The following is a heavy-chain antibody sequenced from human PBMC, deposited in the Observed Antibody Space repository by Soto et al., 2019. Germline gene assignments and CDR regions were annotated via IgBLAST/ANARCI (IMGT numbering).Heavy chain of an antibody. Sequence: ASVKVSCKASGYTFTSYGISWVRQAPGQGLEWMGWISAYNGNTNYAQKLQGRVTMTTDTSTSTAYMELRSLRSDDTAVYYCARGHCSSTSCYHSFMRGYYYYYMDVWGKGTTVTSP. CDR1: GYTFTSYG. CDR2: ISAYNGNT. D-gene: IGHD2-2*01. J-gene: IGHJ6*03. V-gene: IGHV1-18*01. CDR3: ARGHCSSTSCYHSFMRGYYYYYMDV.